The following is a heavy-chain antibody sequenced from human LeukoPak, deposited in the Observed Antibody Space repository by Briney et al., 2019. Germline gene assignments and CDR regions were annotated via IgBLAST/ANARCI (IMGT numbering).Heavy chain of an antibody. CDR1: GFTFSSYG. CDR2: ISYDGSNK. D-gene: IGHD6-19*01. CDR3: AKDVLAQWLAYYFDY. V-gene: IGHV3-30*18. J-gene: IGHJ4*02. Sequence: GGSLRLSCAASGFTFSSYGMHWVRQAPGKGLEWVAVISYDGSNKYYADSVKGRFTISRDNSKNTLYLQVNSLRAEDTAVYYCAKDVLAQWLAYYFDYWGQGTLVTVSS.